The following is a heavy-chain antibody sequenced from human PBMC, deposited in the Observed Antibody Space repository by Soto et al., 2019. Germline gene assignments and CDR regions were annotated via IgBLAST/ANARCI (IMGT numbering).Heavy chain of an antibody. V-gene: IGHV4-31*03. CDR1: GGSLSRGGYY. D-gene: IGHD3-10*01. CDR2: IYYSGST. CDR3: ASTTMVRGVSAFDI. J-gene: IGHJ3*02. Sequence: SETLSLTCTVSGGSLSRGGYYCSWIRQHPGKGLEWIGYIYYSGSTYYNPSLKSRVTISVDTSKNQFSLKLSSVTAADTAVYYCASTTMVRGVSAFDIWGQGTMVTVSS.